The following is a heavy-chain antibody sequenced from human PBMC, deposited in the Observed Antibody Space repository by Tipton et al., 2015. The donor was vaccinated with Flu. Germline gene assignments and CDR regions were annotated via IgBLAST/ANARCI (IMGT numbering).Heavy chain of an antibody. CDR2: IYYSGGT. Sequence: TLSLTCTVSGGSINSYYWSWVRQSPGKGLEWIGYIYYSGGTYYNPSLKSRVTILVDTSKTQFSLEMRSVTAADTAVYYCARRDFSNYVSDPKNWFDRWGQGILVTVSS. CDR3: ARRDFSNYVSDPKNWFDR. J-gene: IGHJ5*02. V-gene: IGHV4-59*08. D-gene: IGHD4-11*01. CDR1: GGSINSYY.